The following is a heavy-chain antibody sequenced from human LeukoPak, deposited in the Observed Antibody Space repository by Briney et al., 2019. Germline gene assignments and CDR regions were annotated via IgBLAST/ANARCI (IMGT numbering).Heavy chain of an antibody. Sequence: SQTLSLTCTVSGGSISSGGYYWSWIRQPPGKGLEWIGYIYHSGSTYYNPSLKSRVTISVDRSKNQFSLKLSSVTAADTAVYYCARHPPPIAARGYYFDYWGQGTLVTVSS. CDR3: ARHPPPIAARGYYFDY. J-gene: IGHJ4*02. D-gene: IGHD6-6*01. CDR2: IYHSGST. V-gene: IGHV4-30-2*01. CDR1: GGSISSGGYY.